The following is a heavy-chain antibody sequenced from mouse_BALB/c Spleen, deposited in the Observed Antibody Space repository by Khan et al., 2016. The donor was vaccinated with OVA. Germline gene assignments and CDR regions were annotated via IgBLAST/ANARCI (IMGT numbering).Heavy chain of an antibody. CDR1: GYTFTTYW. J-gene: IGHJ2*01. V-gene: IGHV1-7*01. CDR3: RGDRIDY. Sequence: QVQLQQSGAELAKPGASVKMSCKASGYTFTTYWMHWIKQRPGQGLEWIGYINPSSGYTDYNEMFKDRATLTVDKSSSTAYMQLSSLSSEDSAVYYCRGDRIDYWGQGTTLTVSS. CDR2: INPSSGYT.